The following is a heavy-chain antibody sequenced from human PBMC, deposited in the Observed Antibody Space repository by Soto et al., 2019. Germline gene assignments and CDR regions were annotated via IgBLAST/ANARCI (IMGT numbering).Heavy chain of an antibody. CDR2: IYYSGST. CDR1: GGSITSSGYS. CDR3: AGTMVVVSSVGTHLITDYYGMDV. D-gene: IGHD3-22*01. J-gene: IGHJ6*02. Sequence: SETLSLTCAVSGGSITSSGYSWTWIRHPPGKGLEWIGYIYYSGSTYYNPSLKSRVTISVDTSKNQFSLKLSSVTAADTAVYYCAGTMVVVSSVGTHLITDYYGMDVWGQGTTVTVSS. V-gene: IGHV4-31*11.